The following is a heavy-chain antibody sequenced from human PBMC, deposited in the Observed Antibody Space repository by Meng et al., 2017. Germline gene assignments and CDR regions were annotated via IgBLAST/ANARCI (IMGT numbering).Heavy chain of an antibody. V-gene: IGHV4-59*01. CDR1: GGSISSYY. Sequence: SETLSLTCTVSGGSISSYYWSWIRQPPGKGLEWIGYIYYSGSTNYNPSLKSRVTISVDTSKNQFSLKLSSVTAADTAVYYCARLRMIEPKLYYYYRMDVWGQGTMVTVSS. J-gene: IGHJ6*02. D-gene: IGHD3-22*01. CDR2: IYYSGST. CDR3: ARLRMIEPKLYYYYRMDV.